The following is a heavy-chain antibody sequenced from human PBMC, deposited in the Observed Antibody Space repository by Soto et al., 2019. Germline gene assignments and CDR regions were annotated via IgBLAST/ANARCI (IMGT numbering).Heavy chain of an antibody. CDR3: ARERGGYGLFDS. CDR1: GGSISNAAYS. CDR2: IYTSGMP. V-gene: IGHV4-30-2*01. J-gene: IGHJ4*02. D-gene: IGHD5-18*01. Sequence: QLQLQESGSGLVKPSHTLSLTCTVSGGSISNAAYSWSWIRQPPGKRLEWIGDIYTSGMPFYNPSLRSRVTISIDRSNDQFSLNLKSVTAADTAVYYCARERGGYGLFDSWGQGTLVTVSS.